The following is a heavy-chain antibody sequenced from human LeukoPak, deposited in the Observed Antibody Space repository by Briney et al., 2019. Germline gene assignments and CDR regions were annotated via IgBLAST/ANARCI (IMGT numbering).Heavy chain of an antibody. J-gene: IGHJ1*01. CDR2: ISGSGGST. CDR1: GFTFSSYA. CDR3: AKGAAGGAVAGTQYFQH. D-gene: IGHD6-19*01. Sequence: GGSLRLSCAASGFTFSSYAMSWVRQAPGKGLAWVSVISGSGGSTYYADSVKGRFTISRDNSKNTLYLQMNSLRAKDPAAYYCAKGAAGGAVAGTQYFQHWGQGTLVTVSS. V-gene: IGHV3-23*01.